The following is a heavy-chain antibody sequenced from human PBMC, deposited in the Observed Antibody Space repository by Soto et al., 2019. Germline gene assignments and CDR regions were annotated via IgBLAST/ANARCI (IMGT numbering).Heavy chain of an antibody. CDR1: GYTFTSYY. CDR2: INPSGGST. D-gene: IGHD3-9*01. CDR3: ANEEYDILTGSPKTKDAFDI. Sequence: ASVKVSCKASGYTFTSYYMHWVRQAPGQGLEWMGIINPSGGSTSYAQKYQGRVTMTRDTSTSTVYMELSSLRSENTAVYYCANEEYDILTGSPKTKDAFDIWGQGTMVTVS. J-gene: IGHJ3*02. V-gene: IGHV1-46*03.